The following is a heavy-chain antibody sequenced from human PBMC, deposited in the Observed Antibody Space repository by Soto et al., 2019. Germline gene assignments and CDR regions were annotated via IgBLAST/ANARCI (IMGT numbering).Heavy chain of an antibody. J-gene: IGHJ4*02. CDR1: GFTFSSYA. CDR3: AKAPDYGDTYYFDY. V-gene: IGHV3-23*01. D-gene: IGHD4-17*01. CDR2: ISGSGGST. Sequence: GGSLRLSCAASGFTFSSYAMSWVRQAPGKGLEWVSAISGSGGSTYYADSVKGRFTISRDNSKNTLYLQMNSLRAEDTAVYHCAKAPDYGDTYYFDYWGQGTLVTVSS.